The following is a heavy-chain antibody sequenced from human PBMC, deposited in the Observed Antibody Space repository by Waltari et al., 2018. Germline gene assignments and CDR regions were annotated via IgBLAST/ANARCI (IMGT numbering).Heavy chain of an antibody. CDR1: GFTFSSYA. CDR2: SSGSGGST. J-gene: IGHJ3*02. CDR3: AKAPFGGGCAFDI. V-gene: IGHV3-23*04. D-gene: IGHD3-16*01. Sequence: EVQLVESGGGLVQPGGSLRLSRAASGFTFSSYALSWVRQAPGEGLEWVAASSGSGGSTYYADSVKGRFTISRDNSKNTLYLQRNSLRAEDTAVYYCAKAPFGGGCAFDIWGQGTMVTVSS.